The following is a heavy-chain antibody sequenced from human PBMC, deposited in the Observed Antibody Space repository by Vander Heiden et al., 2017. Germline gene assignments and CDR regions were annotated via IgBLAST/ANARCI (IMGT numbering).Heavy chain of an antibody. V-gene: IGHV3-48*01. J-gene: IGHJ3*02. CDR2: IGTSSSNI. CDR3: ARRVVGAPRAFDI. D-gene: IGHD1-26*01. CDR1: GFTLSSYS. Sequence: EVQLVESGGGLVQPGGSRGLSCAASGFTLSSYSMNWVRQAPGKGLEWVSYIGTSSSNIYYADSVKGRFTISRDNAKNSLYLQMNSLRAEDTAVYYCARRVVGAPRAFDIWGQGTMVTVSS.